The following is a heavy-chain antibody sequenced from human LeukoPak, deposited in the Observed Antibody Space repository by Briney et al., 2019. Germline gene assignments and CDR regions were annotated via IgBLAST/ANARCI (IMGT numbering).Heavy chain of an antibody. Sequence: GGSLRLSCAASGFTFNAYDMHWVCQAPGKGLEWVAVISYDGNKKYSVDSVKGRFTISRDNSKNTLYLQMNSLRAEDTAVYYCARGVTELDYWGQGTLVTVSS. CDR2: ISYDGNKK. V-gene: IGHV3-30*03. CDR1: GFTFNAYD. D-gene: IGHD1-14*01. CDR3: ARGVTELDY. J-gene: IGHJ4*02.